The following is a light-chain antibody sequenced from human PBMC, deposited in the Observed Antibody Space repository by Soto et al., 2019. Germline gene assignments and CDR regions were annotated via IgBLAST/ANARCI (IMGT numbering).Light chain of an antibody. J-gene: IGKJ5*01. CDR1: QGISNF. V-gene: IGKV1-16*02. Sequence: DIQMTQSPSSLSASVGDRVTITCRANQGISNFLAWFQQKPGEAPKSLIYAASSLRSGVPSKFSGSGSGTDFTLSISNVQPEDSATYYCQQYNTYPITFGQGTRLEIE. CDR3: QQYNTYPIT. CDR2: AAS.